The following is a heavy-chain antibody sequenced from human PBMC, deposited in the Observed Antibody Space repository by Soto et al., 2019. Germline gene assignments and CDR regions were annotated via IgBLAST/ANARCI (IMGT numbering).Heavy chain of an antibody. V-gene: IGHV1-2*02. J-gene: IGHJ4*02. CDR3: ASAAVTGTAGLDF. Sequence: ASVKVSCKASGYTFSGCYMHWVRQAPGQGLEGMGRINPNSGGTQSAEKFQGRVTMTRDTSITTAYMALSGLTSDDTAVYYCASAAVTGTAGLDFWGQGXQVTVYS. CDR2: INPNSGGT. D-gene: IGHD6-19*01. CDR1: GYTFSGCY.